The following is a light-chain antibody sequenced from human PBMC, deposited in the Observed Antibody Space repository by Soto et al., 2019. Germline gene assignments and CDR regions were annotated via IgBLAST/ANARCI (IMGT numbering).Light chain of an antibody. Sequence: DIVKTQSPLSLPVTPGEPASISCRSSQSLLHSNGYNYLDWYLQKPGQSPQLLIYLGSNRASGVLDRFSGSGSGTVFTLKISRVEAEDVGVYYCMQALQTPYTFGQGTKLEIK. V-gene: IGKV2-28*01. CDR1: QSLLHSNGYNY. CDR3: MQALQTPYT. J-gene: IGKJ2*01. CDR2: LGS.